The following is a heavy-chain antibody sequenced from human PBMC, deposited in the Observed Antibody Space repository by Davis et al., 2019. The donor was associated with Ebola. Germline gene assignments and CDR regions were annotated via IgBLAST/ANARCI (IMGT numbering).Heavy chain of an antibody. CDR2: ISSSSSYI. D-gene: IGHD3-10*01. CDR1: GFTFSSYS. V-gene: IGHV3-21*04. Sequence: GESLKISCAASGFTFSSYSMNWVRQAPGKGLEWVSSISSSSSYIYYADSVKGRFTISRDNSKNTLYLQMNSLRAEDTAVYYCAKSAGSGSSYGMDVWGQGTTVTVSS. J-gene: IGHJ6*02. CDR3: AKSAGSGSSYGMDV.